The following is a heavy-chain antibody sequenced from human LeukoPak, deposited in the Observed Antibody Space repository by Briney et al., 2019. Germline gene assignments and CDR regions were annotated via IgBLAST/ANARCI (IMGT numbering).Heavy chain of an antibody. Sequence: SQTLSLACAISGDSVSNNNGAWNWIRQSPSRGLEWLGRTYYRSKWYNDYAVSLKGRITINPDTSKNQFSLQLNSVTPEDTAVYYCARGEGNSGWYTFDYWGQGTLVTVSS. CDR3: ARGEGNSGWYTFDY. V-gene: IGHV6-1*01. D-gene: IGHD6-19*01. J-gene: IGHJ4*02. CDR1: GDSVSNNNGA. CDR2: TYYRSKWYN.